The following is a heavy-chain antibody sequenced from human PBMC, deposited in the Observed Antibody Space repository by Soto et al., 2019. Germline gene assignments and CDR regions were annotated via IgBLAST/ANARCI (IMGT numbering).Heavy chain of an antibody. Sequence: ASVKVSCKASGYTFTSYAMHWVRQAPGQRLEWMGWINAGNGNTKYSQKFQGRVTITRDTSASTAYMELSSLRSEDTAVYYCARDWDIVVVPAAPQYYYYYYMDVWGKGTTVTVSS. CDR1: GYTFTSYA. D-gene: IGHD2-2*01. V-gene: IGHV1-3*01. J-gene: IGHJ6*03. CDR2: INAGNGNT. CDR3: ARDWDIVVVPAAPQYYYYYYMDV.